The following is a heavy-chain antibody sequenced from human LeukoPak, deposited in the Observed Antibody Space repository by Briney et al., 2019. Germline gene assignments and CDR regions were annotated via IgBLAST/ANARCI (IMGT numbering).Heavy chain of an antibody. CDR2: INPNSGGT. CDR3: AREYYDFWSGYYTGIGAFDI. J-gene: IGHJ3*02. Sequence: ASMKVSCKASGYTFIGHYMHWVRQAPGQGLEWVGRINPNSGGTNYAQKLQGRVTMTTDTSASTAYMELRSLRSDDTAVYYCAREYYDFWSGYYTGIGAFDIWGQGTMVTVSS. CDR1: GYTFIGHY. D-gene: IGHD3-3*01. V-gene: IGHV1-2*06.